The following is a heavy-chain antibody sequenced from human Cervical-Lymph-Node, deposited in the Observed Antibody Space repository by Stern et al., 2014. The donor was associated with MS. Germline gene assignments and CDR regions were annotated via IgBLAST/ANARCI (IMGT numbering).Heavy chain of an antibody. CDR2: IYYSGST. J-gene: IGHJ6*02. CDR1: GDSISPYY. CDR3: ARGFGSYGMDV. D-gene: IGHD3-10*01. Sequence: VQLEESGPGLVKPSETLSLTCTGSGDSISPYYWSWIRQPPGKGLEWIAYIYYSGSTNYNPSLKSRVIISVDISKNRVSLKLTSVTAADTAVYYCARGFGSYGMDVWGQGTTVTVSS. V-gene: IGHV4-59*01.